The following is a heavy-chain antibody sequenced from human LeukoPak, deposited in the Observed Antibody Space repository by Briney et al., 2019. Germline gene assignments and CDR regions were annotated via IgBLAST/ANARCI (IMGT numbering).Heavy chain of an antibody. D-gene: IGHD3-22*01. CDR1: GGSFSGYY. V-gene: IGHV4-34*01. CDR3: ARDTYYYDSSGYAFDI. Sequence: PSETLSLTCAVYGGSFSGYYWSWIRQPPGKGLEWIGEINHSGSTNYNPSLKSRVIISVDTSKNQFSLKLSSATAADTAVYYCARDTYYYDSSGYAFDIWGQGTMVTVSS. CDR2: INHSGST. J-gene: IGHJ3*02.